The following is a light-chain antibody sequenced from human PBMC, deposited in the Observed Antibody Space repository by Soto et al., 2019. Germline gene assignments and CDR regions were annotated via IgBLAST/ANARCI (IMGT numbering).Light chain of an antibody. CDR2: DVN. J-gene: IGLJ2*01. V-gene: IGLV2-14*03. CDR1: SSDVGDYNH. CDR3: SSDKSRRL. Sequence: QSALTQPASVSGSPGQSITISCTGTSSDVGDYNHVAWYQQHPGKAPRLMIYDVNNRPSGISDRFSGSKSGNTASLTISGLQAEDEADYYCSSDKSRRLFGRGTKLTVL.